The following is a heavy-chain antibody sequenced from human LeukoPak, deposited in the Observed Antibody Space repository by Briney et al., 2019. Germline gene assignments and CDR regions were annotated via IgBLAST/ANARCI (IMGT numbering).Heavy chain of an antibody. CDR2: ISSSGDST. V-gene: IGHV3-23*01. Sequence: PGGSLRLSCAASGFTFSSYAMSWVRQAPGKGLEWVSGISSSGDSTYYADSVKGRFTISRDNSKKTLYLQTNSLRAEDTAVYYCARGRYCSSTSCYIDYWGQGTLATVSS. D-gene: IGHD2-2*02. CDR1: GFTFSSYA. CDR3: ARGRYCSSTSCYIDY. J-gene: IGHJ4*02.